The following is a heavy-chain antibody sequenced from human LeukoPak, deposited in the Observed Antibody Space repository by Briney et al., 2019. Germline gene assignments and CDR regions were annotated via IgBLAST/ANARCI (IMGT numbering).Heavy chain of an antibody. J-gene: IGHJ5*02. CDR1: GYTFTSYY. CDR2: INPSGGST. V-gene: IGHV1-46*01. Sequence: GASVKVSCKASGYTFTSYYMHWVRQAPGQGLEWMGIINPSGGSTSYAQKFQGRVTMTRDTSTSTVYMELSSLRSEDTAVYYCARANGGYNFRGGVGAWGQGTLVTVSS. CDR3: ARANGGYNFRGGVGA. D-gene: IGHD5-24*01.